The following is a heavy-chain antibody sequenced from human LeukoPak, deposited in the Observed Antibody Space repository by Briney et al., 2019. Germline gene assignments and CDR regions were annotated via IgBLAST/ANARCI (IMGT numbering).Heavy chain of an antibody. Sequence: ASVKVTCKASAYTVIDYYIHWVRQAPGQGLEWMGWINFNSGATNYAQKIQGWVTMTRDMSISTAYMELTRLSYDDTAMYYCATGGQWQVRGYWGQRTPVTVSS. V-gene: IGHV1-2*04. CDR3: ATGGQWQVRGY. J-gene: IGHJ1*01. D-gene: IGHD6-19*01. CDR2: INFNSGAT. CDR1: AYTVIDYY.